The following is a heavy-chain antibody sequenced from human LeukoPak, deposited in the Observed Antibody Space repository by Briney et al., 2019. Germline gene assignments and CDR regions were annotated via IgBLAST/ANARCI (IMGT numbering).Heavy chain of an antibody. Sequence: GEPLTLPCAASGFTFQSYAISGFGPPAGKGLEWVSAISVSGGSTYYAASVKGRFTISRDNSKNTLYLQMNSLRAEDTAVYYCAKGHFDYWGQGTLVTVSS. CDR1: GFTFQSYA. V-gene: IGHV3-23*01. CDR2: ISVSGGST. CDR3: AKGHFDY. J-gene: IGHJ4*02.